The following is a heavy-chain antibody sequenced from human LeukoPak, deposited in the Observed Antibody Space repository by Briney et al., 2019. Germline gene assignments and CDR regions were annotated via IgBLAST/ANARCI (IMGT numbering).Heavy chain of an antibody. D-gene: IGHD2-15*01. CDR1: GDSVSSSSGV. CDR3: ARGSAFDI. Sequence: SQTLSLTCAISGDSVSSSSGVWNWIRYSPSRGLEWLGRTYYRSKWFNDSAVTMKSRIVATPDTSKNQFSLQLNSMTPEDTAVYYCARGSAFDIWGQGTMVTVSS. J-gene: IGHJ3*02. V-gene: IGHV6-1*01. CDR2: TYYRSKWFN.